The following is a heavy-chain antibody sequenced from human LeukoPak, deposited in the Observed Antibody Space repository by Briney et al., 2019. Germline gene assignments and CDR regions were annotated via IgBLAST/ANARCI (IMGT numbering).Heavy chain of an antibody. Sequence: KSSETLSLTCTVSGVSISNYYWTWIRQPPGKGLEWIGYIYYSGSTNYSPSLKSRVTISVDTSNNQFSLKLSSVTAADTAVYYCARGWGYFDYWGQGTLVTVSS. CDR1: GVSISNYY. D-gene: IGHD7-27*01. CDR3: ARGWGYFDY. V-gene: IGHV4-59*01. J-gene: IGHJ4*02. CDR2: IYYSGST.